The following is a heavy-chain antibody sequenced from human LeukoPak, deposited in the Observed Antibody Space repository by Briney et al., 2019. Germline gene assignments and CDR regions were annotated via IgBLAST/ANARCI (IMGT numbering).Heavy chain of an antibody. CDR1: GFTFSSYW. Sequence: GGSLRLSYAASGFTFSSYWMSWVRQAPGKGLEWVANIKQDGSEKYYVDSVKGRFTISRDNAKNSLYLQMNSLRAEDTAVYYCVRGYSSGWSYFDYWGQGTLVTVSS. CDR3: VRGYSSGWSYFDY. CDR2: IKQDGSEK. D-gene: IGHD6-19*01. J-gene: IGHJ4*02. V-gene: IGHV3-7*01.